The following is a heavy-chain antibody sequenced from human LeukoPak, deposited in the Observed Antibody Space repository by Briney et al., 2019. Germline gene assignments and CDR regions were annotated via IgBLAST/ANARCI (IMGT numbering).Heavy chain of an antibody. CDR2: IYSGGST. V-gene: IGHV3-53*01. D-gene: IGHD4-17*01. CDR3: AKLAVTTFHYFDY. CDR1: GFTVSTNY. Sequence: GGSLRLSCAASGFTVSTNYMSWVRQAPGKGLEWVSVIYSGGSTSYADSVKGRFTISRDTSKNTLYLQMNSLRAEDTAVYYCAKLAVTTFHYFDYWGQGTLVTVSS. J-gene: IGHJ4*02.